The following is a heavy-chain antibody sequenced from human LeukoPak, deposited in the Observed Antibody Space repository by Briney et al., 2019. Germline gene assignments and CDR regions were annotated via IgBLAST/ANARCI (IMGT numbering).Heavy chain of an antibody. Sequence: GGSLRLSCAASGFTFDDYTMHWVRQAPGKGLEWVPLISWDGGSTYYADSVKGRFTISRDNSKNSLYLQMNSLRTEDTALYYCAKGGTIFGVDLIDYWGQGTLVTVSS. CDR2: ISWDGGST. J-gene: IGHJ4*02. CDR3: AKGGTIFGVDLIDY. CDR1: GFTFDDYT. V-gene: IGHV3-43*01. D-gene: IGHD3-3*01.